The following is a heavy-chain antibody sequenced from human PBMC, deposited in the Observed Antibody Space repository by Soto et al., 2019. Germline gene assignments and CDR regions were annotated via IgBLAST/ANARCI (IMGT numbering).Heavy chain of an antibody. J-gene: IGHJ6*02. V-gene: IGHV1-2*02. CDR3: AKGGAIVAAGITVYLYNAMDV. CDR2: INPNSGDT. Sequence: QVQLVQSGTEVKRPGDSVKVSCKASGYTFTGYYVHWVRQAPGQGLEWMGWINPNSGDTYLAQRFQGRVTMNRDTSIGTAYMELRGLSSEDTAEYYWAKGGAIVAAGITVYLYNAMDVWGQGTTVTVSS. D-gene: IGHD3-16*02. CDR1: GYTFTGYY.